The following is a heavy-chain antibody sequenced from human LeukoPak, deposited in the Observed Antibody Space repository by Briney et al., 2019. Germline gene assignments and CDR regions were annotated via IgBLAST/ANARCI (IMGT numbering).Heavy chain of an antibody. D-gene: IGHD3-22*01. CDR2: ISYDGSNK. V-gene: IGHV3-30*18. CDR1: GFTFSSYG. CDR3: AKVGYYYDSSGYYVNY. J-gene: IGHJ4*02. Sequence: GGSLRLSCAASGFTFSSYGMHWVRQAPGKGLEWVAVISYDGSNKYYADSVKGRFTISRDNSKNTLYLQMNSLRAEDTAVYYCAKVGYYYDSSGYYVNYWGQGTLVTVSS.